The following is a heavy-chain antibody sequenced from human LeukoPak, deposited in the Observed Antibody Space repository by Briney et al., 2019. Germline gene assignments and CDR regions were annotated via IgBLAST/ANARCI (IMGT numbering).Heavy chain of an antibody. Sequence: ASVKVSCKASGYTFTGYYMHWVRQAPGQGLEWMGIINPSGGSTSYAQKFQGRVTMTRDTSTSTVYMELSSLRSEDTAVYYCASLLTGNDAFDIWGQGTMVTVSS. J-gene: IGHJ3*02. CDR3: ASLLTGNDAFDI. D-gene: IGHD1-20*01. CDR2: INPSGGST. V-gene: IGHV1-46*01. CDR1: GYTFTGYY.